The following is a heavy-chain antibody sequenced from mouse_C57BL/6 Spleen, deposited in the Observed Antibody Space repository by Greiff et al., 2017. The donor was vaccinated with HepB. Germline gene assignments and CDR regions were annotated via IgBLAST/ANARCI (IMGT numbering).Heavy chain of an antibody. CDR2: IDPSDSET. CDR3: ARSEIYYGNYGRDYFDY. J-gene: IGHJ2*01. D-gene: IGHD2-1*01. Sequence: VQLQQPGAELVRPGSSVKLSCKASGYTFTSYWMHWVKQRPIQGLEWIGNIDPSDSETHYNQKFKDKATLTVDKSSSTAYMQLSSLTSEDSAVYYCARSEIYYGNYGRDYFDYWGQGTTLTVSS. CDR1: GYTFTSYW. V-gene: IGHV1-52*01.